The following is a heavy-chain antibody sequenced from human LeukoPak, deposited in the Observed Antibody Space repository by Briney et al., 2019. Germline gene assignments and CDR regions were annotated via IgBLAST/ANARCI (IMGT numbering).Heavy chain of an antibody. CDR1: GYTFTSYG. D-gene: IGHD3-22*01. V-gene: IGHV1-18*01. Sequence: ASVKVSCKASGYTFTSYGISWVRQAPGQGLEWMGWISAYNGNTNYAQKLQGRVTMTTDTSTSTAYMELRSLRSDDTAVYYCARDLDTYYYDSSGYYPYWGQGTLVTVS. J-gene: IGHJ4*02. CDR3: ARDLDTYYYDSSGYYPY. CDR2: ISAYNGNT.